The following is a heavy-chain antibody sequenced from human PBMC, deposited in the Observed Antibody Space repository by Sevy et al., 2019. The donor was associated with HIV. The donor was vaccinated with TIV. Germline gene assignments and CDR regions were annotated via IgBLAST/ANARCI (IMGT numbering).Heavy chain of an antibody. Sequence: ASVKVSCKASGYLFTTKAMNWVRQAPGQGLEWMGWINTNTGTATYAQDFTGRFVFSLDTSVNTAYLQISSLEAEDTAIYCCASNLRDMTAVGPGCDYWGQGTLVTVSS. CDR3: ASNLRDMTAVGPGCDY. V-gene: IGHV7-4-1*02. CDR2: INTNTGTA. J-gene: IGHJ4*02. CDR1: GYLFTTKA. D-gene: IGHD4-17*01.